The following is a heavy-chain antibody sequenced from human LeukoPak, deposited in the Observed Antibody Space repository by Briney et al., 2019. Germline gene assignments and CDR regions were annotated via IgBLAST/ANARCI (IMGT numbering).Heavy chain of an antibody. Sequence: PGGSLRLSCAASGFTFSSYAMSWVRQAPGKGLEWVSAISGSGGSTYYADSVKGRFTISRDNSKNTLYLQMNSLRAEDMAVYYCAGSDGGPERPKLDYWGQGTLVTVSS. J-gene: IGHJ4*02. CDR2: ISGSGGST. CDR1: GFTFSSYA. V-gene: IGHV3-23*01. D-gene: IGHD1-1*01. CDR3: AGSDGGPERPKLDY.